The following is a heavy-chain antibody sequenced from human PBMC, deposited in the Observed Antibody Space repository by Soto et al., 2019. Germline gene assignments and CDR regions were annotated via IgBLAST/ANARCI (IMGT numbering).Heavy chain of an antibody. CDR2: MNPNSGNT. Sequence: QVQLVQSRAEVKKPGASVKVSCKASGYTFTSYDINWVRQATGQGLEWMGWMNPNSGNTGYAQKFQGRVTMTRNTSISTAYMELSSLRSEDTAVYYCAREWLVQWGLKLYYYYGMDVWGQGTTVTVSS. D-gene: IGHD6-19*01. V-gene: IGHV1-8*01. J-gene: IGHJ6*02. CDR3: AREWLVQWGLKLYYYYGMDV. CDR1: GYTFTSYD.